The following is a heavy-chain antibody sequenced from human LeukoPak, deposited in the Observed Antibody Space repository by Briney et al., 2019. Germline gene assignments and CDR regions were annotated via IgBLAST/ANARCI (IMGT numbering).Heavy chain of an antibody. CDR3: ARVFSNYANTAEYFQH. CDR1: GYTFSAFY. D-gene: IGHD4-11*01. V-gene: IGHV1-2*02. Sequence: GASVKVACKTSGYTFSAFYIRWVRQAPGQGLEWMGWINPNSGGTNYAQKFQGRVTMTRDKSSSTAYMELSSLTSDDTAVFYCARVFSNYANTAEYFQHWGQGTLVTVSS. CDR2: INPNSGGT. J-gene: IGHJ1*01.